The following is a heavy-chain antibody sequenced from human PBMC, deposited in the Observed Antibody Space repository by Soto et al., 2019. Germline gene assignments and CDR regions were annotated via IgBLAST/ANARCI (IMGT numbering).Heavy chain of an antibody. CDR3: AREISGGGTLNWFDP. CDR2: VSPKSGGT. V-gene: IGHV1-2*02. CDR1: GYNFSDYY. J-gene: IGHJ5*02. Sequence: ASVKVSCKASGYNFSDYYIHWVRQAPGQGLEWLGWVSPKSGGTNYAQKFKGRVTMTRDTSSDTVYMDLSGLKSDDTAVFYCAREISGGGTLNWFDPWGQGTLVTVSS. D-gene: IGHD2-8*02.